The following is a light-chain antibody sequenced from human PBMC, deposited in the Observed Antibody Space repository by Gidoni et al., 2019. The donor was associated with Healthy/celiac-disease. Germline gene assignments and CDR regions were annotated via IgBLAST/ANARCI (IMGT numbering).Light chain of an antibody. CDR2: WAS. J-gene: IGKJ2*01. Sequence: DIVMTQSPDSLAVSLGERATINCKSSQSVLYSSNNKNYLAWYQQNPGQPPKLLIYWASTRESGVPDRFSGSGSGTDFTLTISSLQAEDVAVYYCQQYYSTPPLTFGQGTKLEIK. CDR1: QSVLYSSNNKNY. CDR3: QQYYSTPPLT. V-gene: IGKV4-1*01.